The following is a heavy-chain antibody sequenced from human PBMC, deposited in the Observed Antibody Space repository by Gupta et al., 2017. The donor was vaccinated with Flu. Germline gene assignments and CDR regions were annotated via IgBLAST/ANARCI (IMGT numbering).Heavy chain of an antibody. V-gene: IGHV4-39*01. Sequence: GSTYYNPSLKSRVTISVDTSKNQFSLKLSSVTAADTAVYYCERHRVTTSVGWFDPWGQGTLVTVSS. D-gene: IGHD4-4*01. J-gene: IGHJ5*02. CDR3: ERHRVTTSVGWFDP. CDR2: GST.